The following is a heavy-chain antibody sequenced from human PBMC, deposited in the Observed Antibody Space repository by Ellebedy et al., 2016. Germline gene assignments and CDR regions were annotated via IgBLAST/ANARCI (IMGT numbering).Heavy chain of an antibody. CDR2: ISGGGDIT. CDR3: YYGHYSGS. D-gene: IGHD4-17*01. V-gene: IGHV3-23*01. Sequence: GESLKIPXVASGFAFRNFFMTWVRQAPGGGLEWVSTISGGGDITVSADSVKGRLTISRDNSRNTLYLQMNSLRAEDTAVYYCYYGHYSGSWGQGTLVTVSS. J-gene: IGHJ4*02. CDR1: GFAFRNFF.